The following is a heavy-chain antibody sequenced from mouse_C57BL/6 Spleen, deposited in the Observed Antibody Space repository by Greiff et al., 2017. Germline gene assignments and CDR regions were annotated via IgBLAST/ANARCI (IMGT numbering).Heavy chain of an antibody. J-gene: IGHJ1*03. CDR1: GYTFTSYG. CDR2: IYPRSGNT. CDR3: ARSSWDCDV. V-gene: IGHV1-81*01. Sequence: VQLQQSGAELARPGASVKLSCKASGYTFTSYGISWVKQRTGQGLEWIGEIYPRSGNTYYNEKFQGKATITADTSSNTAYLQLSSLTSEDTAIYYCARSSWDCDVWGTGTTVTVSS.